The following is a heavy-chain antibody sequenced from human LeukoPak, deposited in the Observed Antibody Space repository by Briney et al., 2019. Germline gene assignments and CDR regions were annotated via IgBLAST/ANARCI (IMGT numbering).Heavy chain of an antibody. J-gene: IGHJ5*02. Sequence: ASVKVSCKASGYTFTGYYMHWVRQAPGQGLEWMGWINPNSGGTNYAQKFQGRVTMTRDTSISTAYMELSRLRSDDTAVYYCAREVLNYGSGSYSLRFDPWGQGTLVTVSS. V-gene: IGHV1-2*02. CDR3: AREVLNYGSGSYSLRFDP. D-gene: IGHD3-10*01. CDR2: INPNSGGT. CDR1: GYTFTGYY.